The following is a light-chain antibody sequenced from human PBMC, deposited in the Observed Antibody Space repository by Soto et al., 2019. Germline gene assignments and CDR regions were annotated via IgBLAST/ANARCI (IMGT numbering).Light chain of an antibody. J-gene: IGKJ1*01. Sequence: IQMTQSPSTLSASVGDRVTITCRASQSVSTWLAWYQQKPGKAPQVLISMASTLESGVPSRFSGSGSGTEFTLTISSLQPDDFATYYCQQYNSHSPWTFGQGTKVEIK. CDR2: MAS. CDR3: QQYNSHSPWT. CDR1: QSVSTW. V-gene: IGKV1-5*03.